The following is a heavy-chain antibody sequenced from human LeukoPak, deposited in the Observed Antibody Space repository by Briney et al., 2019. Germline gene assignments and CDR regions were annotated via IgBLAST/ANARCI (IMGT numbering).Heavy chain of an antibody. J-gene: IGHJ4*02. CDR3: ARDRWFSSSWYGRTIDY. Sequence: SETLSLTCAVYGGSFSGYYCSWIRQPPGKGLEWIGEINHSGSTNYNPSLKSRVTISVDTSKNQFSLKLSSVTAADTAVYYCARDRWFSSSWYGRTIDYWGQGTLVTVSS. CDR1: GGSFSGYY. V-gene: IGHV4-34*01. CDR2: INHSGST. D-gene: IGHD6-13*01.